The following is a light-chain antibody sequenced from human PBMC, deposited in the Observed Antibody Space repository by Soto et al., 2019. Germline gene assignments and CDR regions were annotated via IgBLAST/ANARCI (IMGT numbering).Light chain of an antibody. CDR3: QQYNSWPYT. V-gene: IGKV3-15*01. J-gene: IGKJ2*01. CDR1: QSISDK. CDR2: GAS. Sequence: EIVMTQSPATLSVSPGERATLSCRASQSISDKSAWYQQKPGQAPRLLIFGASTRATGIPARFSGSGSGTEFTLTISSLQSEDFAVYYCQQYNSWPYTFGQGTKVDIK.